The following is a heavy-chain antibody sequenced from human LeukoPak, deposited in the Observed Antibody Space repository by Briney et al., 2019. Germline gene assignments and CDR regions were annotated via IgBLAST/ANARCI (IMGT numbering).Heavy chain of an antibody. D-gene: IGHD6-13*01. Sequence: SVKVSCKASGDTFSSYAISWVRQAPGQGLEWMGRIIPIFGIANYAQKFQGRVTITADKSTSTAYMELSSLRSEDTAVYYCARDSGIAAAGSSPFDYWGQGTLVTVSS. J-gene: IGHJ4*02. V-gene: IGHV1-69*04. CDR3: ARDSGIAAAGSSPFDY. CDR2: IIPIFGIA. CDR1: GDTFSSYA.